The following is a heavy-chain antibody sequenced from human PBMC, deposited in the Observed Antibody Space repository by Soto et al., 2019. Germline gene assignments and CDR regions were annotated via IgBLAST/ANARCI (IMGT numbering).Heavy chain of an antibody. Sequence: QVQLQQWGAGLLKPSETLSLTCAVYGGSFSGYYWSWIRQPPGKGLEWIGEINHSGSTNYNPSLKSRVTISVDTSKNQFSLKLSSVTAADTAVYYCARVIVVATYAVDYWGQGTLVTVSS. J-gene: IGHJ4*02. CDR2: INHSGST. CDR3: ARVIVVATYAVDY. CDR1: GGSFSGYY. D-gene: IGHD1-26*01. V-gene: IGHV4-34*01.